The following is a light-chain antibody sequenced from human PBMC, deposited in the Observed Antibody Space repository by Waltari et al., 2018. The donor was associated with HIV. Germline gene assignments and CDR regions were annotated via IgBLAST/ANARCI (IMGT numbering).Light chain of an antibody. CDR1: SPNIASNT. CDR2: TNN. CDR3: AAWDDSLNDPV. J-gene: IGLJ3*02. Sequence: QSVLTQPPSASGTPGPRVTIPCSGSSPNIASNTVNWYQQLPGTAPKLLIYTNNQRPSGVPDRFSGSKSDTSASLAISGLQSEDEADYYCAAWDDSLNDPVFGGGTKLTVL. V-gene: IGLV1-44*01.